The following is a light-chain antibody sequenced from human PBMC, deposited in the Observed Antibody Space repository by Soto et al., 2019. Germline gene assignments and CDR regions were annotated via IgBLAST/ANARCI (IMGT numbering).Light chain of an antibody. CDR3: QTWGTGIQI. V-gene: IGLV4-69*01. CDR2: LNSDGSH. J-gene: IGLJ2*01. Sequence: QPVLTQSPSASASLGASVKLTCTLSSGHSSYAIAWHQQKPEKGPRYLMKLNSDGSHSKGDGIPDRFSGSSSGAERYLTISGLQSEDEADYYCQTWGTGIQIFGGGTKLTVL. CDR1: SGHSSYA.